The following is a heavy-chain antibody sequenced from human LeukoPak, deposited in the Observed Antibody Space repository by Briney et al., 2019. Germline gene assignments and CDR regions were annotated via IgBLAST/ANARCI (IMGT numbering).Heavy chain of an antibody. D-gene: IGHD2-15*01. Sequence: GESLKISCKGSGYSFTSYWIGWVRQMPGKGLEWMGIIYPGDSDTRYSPSFQGQVTISADKSISTAYLQWSSLKASDTAMYYCARLTRLRYCSGGSCYYYYYGMDVWGLGTTVTVSS. CDR3: ARLTRLRYCSGGSCYYYYYGMDV. CDR2: IYPGDSDT. V-gene: IGHV5-51*01. CDR1: GYSFTSYW. J-gene: IGHJ6*02.